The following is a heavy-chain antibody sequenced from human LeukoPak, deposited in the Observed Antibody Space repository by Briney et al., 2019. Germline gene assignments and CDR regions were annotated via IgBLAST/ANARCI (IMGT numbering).Heavy chain of an antibody. CDR2: INHSGST. V-gene: IGHV4-34*01. CDR1: GGSFSGYY. CDR3: ARGVYCSGGSCYDRGGYYGMDV. D-gene: IGHD2-15*01. J-gene: IGHJ6*04. Sequence: SETLSLTCAVYGGSFSGYYWSWIRQPPGKGLEWIGEINHSGSTNYNPSLKSRVTISVDTSKNQFSLKLSSVTAADTAVYYRARGVYCSGGSCYDRGGYYGMDVWGKGTTVTVSS.